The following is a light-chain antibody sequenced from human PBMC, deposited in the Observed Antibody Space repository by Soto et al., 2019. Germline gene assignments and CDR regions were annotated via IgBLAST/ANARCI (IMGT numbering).Light chain of an antibody. CDR2: GVS. Sequence: VLTQSPGTLSLSPGERATLSCRASQSVSGSDLAWYQQKPGQAPRLLISGVSNRATGTPDRFSGSGSGTDFTLTISSLEPEDFAVFYCHQYGISPPTFGQGTKVDSK. CDR3: HQYGISPPT. V-gene: IGKV3-20*01. CDR1: QSVSGSD. J-gene: IGKJ1*01.